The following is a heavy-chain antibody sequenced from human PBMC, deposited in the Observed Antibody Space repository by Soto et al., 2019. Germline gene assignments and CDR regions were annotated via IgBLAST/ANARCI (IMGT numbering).Heavy chain of an antibody. CDR3: ARWSKAMDV. Sequence: GGSLRLSCAASGFNFNNYAMNWVRQAPGKGLEWVSGITNDGDITYYRDSVRGRFTISRDNFRNTLHLQMNSLWAEDTALYYCARWSKAMDVWGQGTSVTVSS. J-gene: IGHJ6*02. CDR2: ITNDGDIT. V-gene: IGHV3-23*01. CDR1: GFNFNNYA. D-gene: IGHD2-15*01.